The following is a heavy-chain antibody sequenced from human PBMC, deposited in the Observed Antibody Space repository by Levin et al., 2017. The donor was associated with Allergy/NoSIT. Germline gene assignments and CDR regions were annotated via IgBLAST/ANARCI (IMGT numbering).Heavy chain of an antibody. V-gene: IGHV5-10-1*01. J-gene: IGHJ6*03. CDR2: IDPSDSYT. Sequence: GESLKISCKGSGYSFTSYWISWVRQMPGKGLEWMGRIDPSDSYTNYSPSFQGHVTISADKSISTAYLQWSSLKASDTAMYYCARQGAPRSGRYYYYYYYMDVWGKGTTVTVSS. CDR3: ARQGAPRSGRYYYYYYYMDV. CDR1: GYSFTSYW. D-gene: IGHD3-10*01.